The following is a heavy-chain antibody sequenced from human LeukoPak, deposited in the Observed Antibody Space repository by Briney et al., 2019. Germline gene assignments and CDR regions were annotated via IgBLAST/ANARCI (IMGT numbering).Heavy chain of an antibody. V-gene: IGHV3-23*01. J-gene: IGHJ6*03. Sequence: GGSLRLSCAASGFTFSSYGMSWVRQAPGKGLEWVSAISGSGGSTYYADSVKGRFTISRDNSKNTLYLQMNSLRVEDTAIYYCARDPYNGAYSEGYYYYYMDVWGKGTTVTVSS. D-gene: IGHD1-1*01. CDR1: GFTFSSYG. CDR3: ARDPYNGAYSEGYYYYYMDV. CDR2: ISGSGGST.